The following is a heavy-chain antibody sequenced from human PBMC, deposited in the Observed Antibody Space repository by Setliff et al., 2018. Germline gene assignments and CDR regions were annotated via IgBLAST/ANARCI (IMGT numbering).Heavy chain of an antibody. CDR1: GFTLSSYW. J-gene: IGHJ4*02. V-gene: IGHV3-74*01. CDR2: INSDGSST. CDR3: ARGGGRGWHNFDY. Sequence: QPGGSLRLSCAASGFTLSSYWMHWVRQVPGKGLVWVSRINSDGSSTGYADSVKGRFTISRDNGKNSLFLQMNSVRAEDTAVYYCARGGGRGWHNFDYWGQGTLVTVSS. D-gene: IGHD6-19*01.